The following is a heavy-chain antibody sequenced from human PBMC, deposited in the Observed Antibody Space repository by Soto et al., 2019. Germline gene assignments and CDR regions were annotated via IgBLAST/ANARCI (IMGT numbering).Heavy chain of an antibody. CDR3: AKDTGSTAYLIDY. J-gene: IGHJ4*02. D-gene: IGHD1-26*01. CDR2: VWYEGSNK. CDR1: GFTFSNYG. Sequence: GGSLRLSCAASGFTFSNYGMHWVRQAPGRGLDWLAAVWYEGSNKYYADSVEGRFTISRDNSKNTLYLQMNGLRAEDTAVYYCAKDTGSTAYLIDYWGQGTLVTVSS. V-gene: IGHV3-33*06.